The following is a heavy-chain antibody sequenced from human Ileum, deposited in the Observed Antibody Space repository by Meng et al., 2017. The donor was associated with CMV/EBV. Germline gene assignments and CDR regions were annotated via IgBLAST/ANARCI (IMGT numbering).Heavy chain of an antibody. D-gene: IGHD3-16*02. CDR2: INHSGST. CDR1: YS. Sequence: YSWCWIRQPPGKGLEWIGEINHSGSTNYNPSLKSRVAISVDTSKNQFSLKLSSVTAADTAVYYCARGYPRRDYVWGSYRYTQGYFDYWGQGTLVTVSS. CDR3: ARGYPRRDYVWGSYRYTQGYFDY. V-gene: IGHV4-34*01. J-gene: IGHJ4*02.